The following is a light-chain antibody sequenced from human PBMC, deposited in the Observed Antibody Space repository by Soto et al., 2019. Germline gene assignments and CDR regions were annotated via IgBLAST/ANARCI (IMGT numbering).Light chain of an antibody. CDR3: QQYDNLPLMYT. J-gene: IGKJ2*01. Sequence: DLQMTQSPSSLSASVGDRVTITCQASQDISNYLNWYQQKPGKAPKLLIYDASNLETGVPSMFSGSGSGTDFTFTISSLQPEDIATYYCQQYDNLPLMYTFGQGTKLEIK. CDR1: QDISNY. V-gene: IGKV1-33*01. CDR2: DAS.